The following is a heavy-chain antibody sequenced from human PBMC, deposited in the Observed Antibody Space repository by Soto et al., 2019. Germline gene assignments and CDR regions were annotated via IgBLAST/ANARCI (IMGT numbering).Heavy chain of an antibody. CDR3: ARGHYGDLYNWFDP. V-gene: IGHV4-34*01. Sequence: TSETLSLTCAVYGGSFSGYYWSWIRQPPGKGLEWIGEINHSGSTNYNPSLKSRVTISVDTSKNQFSLKLSSVTAADTAVYYCARGHYGDLYNWFDPWGQGTLVTVSS. D-gene: IGHD4-17*01. CDR1: GGSFSGYY. CDR2: INHSGST. J-gene: IGHJ5*02.